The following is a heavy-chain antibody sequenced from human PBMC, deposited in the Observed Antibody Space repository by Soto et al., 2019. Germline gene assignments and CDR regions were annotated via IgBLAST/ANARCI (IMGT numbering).Heavy chain of an antibody. V-gene: IGHV1-69*13. CDR1: GGTFSIYA. J-gene: IGHJ6*02. D-gene: IGHD6-19*01. CDR3: AKTYQQWLVNYYYYGMDV. Sequence: ASVKVSCKASGGTFSIYASSWVRQTPGQGLEWMGGIIPIFGTANYAQKFQGRVTITADESTSTAYMELSSLRSEDTAVYYCAKTYQQWLVNYYYYGMDVWGQGTTVTVSS. CDR2: IIPIFGTA.